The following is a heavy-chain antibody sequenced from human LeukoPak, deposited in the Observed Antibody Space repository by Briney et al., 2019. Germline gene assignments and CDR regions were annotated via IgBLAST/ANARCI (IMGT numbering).Heavy chain of an antibody. V-gene: IGHV1-18*01. J-gene: IGHJ4*02. CDR3: ARGGVVTAITPYYFDY. CDR2: ISAYNGNT. Sequence: ASVKVSCKASGYTFTSYGISWVRQAPGRGLEWMGWISAYNGNTNYAQKLQGRVTMTTDTSKSRAYRGRRSLTSDDPGVYHCARGGVVTAITPYYFDYWGQGTLVTVSS. D-gene: IGHD2-21*02. CDR1: GYTFTSYG.